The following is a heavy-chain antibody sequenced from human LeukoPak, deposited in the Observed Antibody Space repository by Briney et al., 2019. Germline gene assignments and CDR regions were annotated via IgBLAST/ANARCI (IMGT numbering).Heavy chain of an antibody. CDR3: ARNIVVVPTVTGAFDV. Sequence: SETLSLTCAASGYSISSGYYWGRIRQPPGKGLEWIGSIYHSGSTYYNPSLKSRVTISVDTSKNQFSLKLSSVTAADTAMYYCARNIVVVPTVTGAFDVWGQGTMVTVSS. J-gene: IGHJ3*01. D-gene: IGHD2-2*01. CDR1: GYSISSGYY. CDR2: IYHSGST. V-gene: IGHV4-38-2*01.